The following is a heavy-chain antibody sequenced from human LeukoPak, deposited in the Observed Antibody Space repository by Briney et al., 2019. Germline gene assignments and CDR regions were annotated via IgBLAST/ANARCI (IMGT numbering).Heavy chain of an antibody. Sequence: PGRSLRLSCAASGFPFRSYGMHWVRQAPGQGPEWVAVIWYDGSKKYYSDSVKGRFTISRDNSKSTLYLQVNDLRDEDTAMYYCARGLGGNSAAFDIWGQGTMVTVSP. CDR1: GFPFRSYG. J-gene: IGHJ3*02. CDR2: IWYDGSKK. V-gene: IGHV3-33*01. D-gene: IGHD4-23*01. CDR3: ARGLGGNSAAFDI.